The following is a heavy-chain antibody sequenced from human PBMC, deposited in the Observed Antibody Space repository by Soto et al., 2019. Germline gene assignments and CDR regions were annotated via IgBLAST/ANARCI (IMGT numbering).Heavy chain of an antibody. Sequence: VGSLRLSCAAAGFAFSSCCMQWVRQAPGKGLEWVAVIWYDGSNKYYADSVKGRFTISRDNSKNTLYLQMNSLRAEDTAVYYCARDDLDFEYSSSSIDYWGQGTLVTVSS. V-gene: IGHV3-33*01. CDR2: IWYDGSNK. CDR1: GFAFSSCC. CDR3: ARDDLDFEYSSSSIDY. J-gene: IGHJ4*02. D-gene: IGHD6-6*01.